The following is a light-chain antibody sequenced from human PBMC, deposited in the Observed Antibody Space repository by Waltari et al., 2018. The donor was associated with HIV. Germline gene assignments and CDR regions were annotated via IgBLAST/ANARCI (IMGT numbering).Light chain of an antibody. CDR1: SSAVGGDKH. V-gene: IGLV2-14*03. Sequence: QPALPQPAYVSGSPGPSITVPCLGHSSAVGGDKHFPSYQRHPGKAPKLSISDVNFRPSGFSDRFSGSKSGNTASRTISGLKAENEADYYCISYTSSSTLVFGGGTKVTVL. CDR3: ISYTSSSTLV. CDR2: DVN. J-gene: IGLJ2*01.